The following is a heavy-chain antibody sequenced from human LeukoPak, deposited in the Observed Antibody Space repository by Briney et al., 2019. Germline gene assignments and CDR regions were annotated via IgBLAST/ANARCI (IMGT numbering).Heavy chain of an antibody. CDR3: AGSVWSGRGYFDY. V-gene: IGHV3-23*01. CDR1: GFTFSSYA. Sequence: PGGSLRLSCAASGFTFSSYAMSWVRQAPGKGLEWVSAISGSGGSTYYADSVKGRFTISRDNSKNTLYLQMNSLRAEDTAVYYCAGSVWSGRGYFDYWGQGTPVTVSS. J-gene: IGHJ4*02. CDR2: ISGSGGST. D-gene: IGHD3-3*01.